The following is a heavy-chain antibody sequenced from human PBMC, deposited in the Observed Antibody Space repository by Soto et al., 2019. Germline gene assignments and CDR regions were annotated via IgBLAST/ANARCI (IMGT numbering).Heavy chain of an antibody. J-gene: IGHJ6*02. CDR3: ARAYCGGDCYSVYYSYGMDV. Sequence: SVKVSCKASGGTFSSYAISWVRQAPGQGLEWMGGIIPIFGTANNAQKFQGRVTITADESTSTAYMELSSLRFEDTAVYYCARAYCGGDCYSVYYSYGMDVWGQGTTVTVS. D-gene: IGHD2-21*02. CDR2: IIPIFGTA. V-gene: IGHV1-69*13. CDR1: GGTFSSYA.